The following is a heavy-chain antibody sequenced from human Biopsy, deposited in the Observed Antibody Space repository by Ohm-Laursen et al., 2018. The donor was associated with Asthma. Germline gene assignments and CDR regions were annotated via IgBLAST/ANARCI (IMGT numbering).Heavy chain of an antibody. Sequence: ASVKVSCKSLGGTFNTYVIGWVRQAPGQGLEWMGGINSVLGTTTYPQKFQDRVTITADDSTSTVYMELSSLRSEDTAVYYCARKAGSCISRTCYSLDFWGQGTLVTVFS. CDR1: GGTFNTYV. CDR3: ARKAGSCISRTCYSLDF. CDR2: INSVLGTT. D-gene: IGHD2-2*01. J-gene: IGHJ4*02. V-gene: IGHV1-69*13.